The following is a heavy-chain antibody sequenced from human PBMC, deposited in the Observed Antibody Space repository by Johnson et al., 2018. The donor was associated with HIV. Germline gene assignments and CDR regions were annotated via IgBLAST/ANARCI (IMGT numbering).Heavy chain of an antibody. CDR1: GFTFSSYG. V-gene: IGHV3-NL1*01. J-gene: IGHJ3*02. Sequence: QVQLVESGGGVVQPGRSLRLSCAASGFTFSSYGMHWVRQAPGKGLEWVSVIYSGCSTYYADSVKGRFTMSRDSASNSLYLQMNSLRAEDTAVYYCARDSGVGGGAFDIWGQGTMVTVSS. CDR2: IYSGCST. CDR3: ARDSGVGGGAFDI. D-gene: IGHD2-15*01.